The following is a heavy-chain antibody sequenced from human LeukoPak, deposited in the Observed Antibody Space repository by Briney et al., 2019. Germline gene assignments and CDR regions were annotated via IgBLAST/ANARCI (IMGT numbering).Heavy chain of an antibody. V-gene: IGHV3-30*18. J-gene: IGHJ6*03. CDR2: ISYDGSNK. CDR3: AKDDSSSWYYMDV. D-gene: IGHD6-13*01. CDR1: GFTFSSYG. Sequence: GGSLRLSCAASGFTFSSYGMHWVRQAPGKGLEWVAVISYDGSNKYYADSVKGRFTISRDNSKNTLYLQMNSLRAEDTAVYYCAKDDSSSWYYMDVWGKGTTVTVSS.